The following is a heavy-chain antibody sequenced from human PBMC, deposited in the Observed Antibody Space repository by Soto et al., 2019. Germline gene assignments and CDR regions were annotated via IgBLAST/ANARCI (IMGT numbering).Heavy chain of an antibody. CDR1: GFTFSSYA. J-gene: IGHJ4*02. D-gene: IGHD5-18*01. Sequence: EVQLLESGGGLVQPGGSRSPSCAASGFTFSSYAMSWVRRAPGKGLEWVSAISGSGGSTYYADSVKGRFTISRDNSKNTLYLQMNSLRAEDTAVYYCATEYDTAMVGGWGQGTLVTVSS. CDR2: ISGSGGST. CDR3: ATEYDTAMVGG. V-gene: IGHV3-23*01.